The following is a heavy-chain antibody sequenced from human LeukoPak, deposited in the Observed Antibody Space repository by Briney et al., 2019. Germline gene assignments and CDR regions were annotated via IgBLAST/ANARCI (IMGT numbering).Heavy chain of an antibody. V-gene: IGHV4-4*09. CDR1: GASISSYD. J-gene: IGHJ6*03. Sequence: PSETLSLTCTVSGASISSYDWSWLRQPPGKGLEWIAYIYSSGSTNYNPSLKSRVTRSVDTSKNQFSLKLRSVTAADSAVYYCARLNYGRRDYYYYYYMDVWGKGTTVTVSS. CDR2: IYSSGST. D-gene: IGHD3-10*01. CDR3: ARLNYGRRDYYYYYYMDV.